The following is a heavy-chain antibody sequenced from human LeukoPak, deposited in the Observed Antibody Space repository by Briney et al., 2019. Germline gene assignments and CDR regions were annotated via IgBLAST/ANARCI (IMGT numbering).Heavy chain of an antibody. CDR3: ARRTPVLLWFGSPPVRFDP. CDR1: GYTFTGYY. V-gene: IGHV1-2*02. CDR2: ISPNSGGT. J-gene: IGHJ5*02. Sequence: GASVKVSCKASGYTFTGYYMHWVRQAPGQGLEWMGWISPNSGGTNYAQKFQGRITMTRDTSISTAYMELSRLRSEDTAVYYCARRTPVLLWFGSPPVRFDPWGQGTLVTVSS. D-gene: IGHD3-10*01.